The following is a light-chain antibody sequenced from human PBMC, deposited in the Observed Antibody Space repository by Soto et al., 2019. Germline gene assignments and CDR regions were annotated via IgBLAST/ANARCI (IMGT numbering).Light chain of an antibody. V-gene: IGLV3-21*02. CDR2: DDT. Sequence: SYELTQPPSVSVAPGQTARITCGGNDIGDKSVHWYQQKPGQAPLLVVYDDTDRPSGIPERFSGSNSGNTATLTISRVEAGDEADYYCQVWDSSSDHWVFGGGTKVT. J-gene: IGLJ3*02. CDR3: QVWDSSSDHWV. CDR1: DIGDKS.